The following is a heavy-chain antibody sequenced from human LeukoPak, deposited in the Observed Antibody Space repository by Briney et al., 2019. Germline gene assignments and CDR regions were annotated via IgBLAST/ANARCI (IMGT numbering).Heavy chain of an antibody. CDR3: TRNRPETPLGY. D-gene: IGHD1-14*01. CDR2: IYSVGST. V-gene: IGHV3-53*01. Sequence: SGGSLRLSCAASGITVGNNYFSWVRQAPGKGLEWVALIYSVGSTVYADSVKGRFTISRDSSRNTLFPQMNSLRPEDTAVYHCTRNRPETPLGYWGQGTLVTVSS. J-gene: IGHJ4*02. CDR1: GITVGNNY.